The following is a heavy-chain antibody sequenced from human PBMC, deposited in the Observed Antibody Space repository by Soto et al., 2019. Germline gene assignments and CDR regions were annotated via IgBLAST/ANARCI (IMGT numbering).Heavy chain of an antibody. CDR1: GGSISSSSYY. Sequence: SETMSLTCTVSGGSISSSSYYWGWIRQPPGKGLEWIGSIYYSGSTYYNPSLKSRVTISVDTSKTQFSLKQSSVTAADTAVYYCARRDSSGYYFDYWGQGTLVTVSS. CDR3: ARRDSSGYYFDY. CDR2: IYYSGST. J-gene: IGHJ4*02. D-gene: IGHD3-22*01. V-gene: IGHV4-39*01.